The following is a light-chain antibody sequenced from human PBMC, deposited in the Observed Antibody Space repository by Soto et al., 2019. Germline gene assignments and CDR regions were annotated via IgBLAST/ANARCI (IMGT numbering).Light chain of an antibody. CDR1: QSISSY. Sequence: DIQMTQSPSSLSASMGDRVTITCRASQSISSYLNWYHQKPGKAPKLLIYSASSLQSGVPSRFSGSGSGTDFTLTISSLQPEDFATYYCQQSYTTPWTFGQGTKVEIK. CDR3: QQSYTTPWT. V-gene: IGKV1-39*01. CDR2: SAS. J-gene: IGKJ1*01.